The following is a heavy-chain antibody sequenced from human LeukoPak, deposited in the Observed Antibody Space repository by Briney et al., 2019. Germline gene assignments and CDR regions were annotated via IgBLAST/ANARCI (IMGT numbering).Heavy chain of an antibody. J-gene: IGHJ5*02. CDR1: GGSISSSSYY. CDR3: ATSIISILWWGLGFDP. V-gene: IGHV4-39*07. Sequence: SETLSLTCTVSGGSISSSSYYWGWIRQPPGKGLEWIGSIYYSGSTYYNPSLKSRVTISVDTSKNQFSLKLSSVTAADTAVYYCATSIISILWWGLGFDPWGQGTLVTVSS. D-gene: IGHD3-16*01. CDR2: IYYSGST.